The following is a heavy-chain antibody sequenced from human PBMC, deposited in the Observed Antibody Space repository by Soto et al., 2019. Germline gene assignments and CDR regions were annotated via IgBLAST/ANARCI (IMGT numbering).Heavy chain of an antibody. CDR2: IDWDDDK. J-gene: IGHJ4*02. CDR3: ARIAYGGIRGIVDY. D-gene: IGHD2-15*01. CDR1: GFSLSTSGMC. V-gene: IGHV2-70*11. Sequence: GSGPTLVNPTQTLTLTCTFSGFSLSTSGMCVSWIRQPPGKALEWLARIDWDDDKYYSTSLKTRLTISKDTSKNQVVLTMTNMDPVDTATYYCARIAYGGIRGIVDYWGQGTLVTVSS.